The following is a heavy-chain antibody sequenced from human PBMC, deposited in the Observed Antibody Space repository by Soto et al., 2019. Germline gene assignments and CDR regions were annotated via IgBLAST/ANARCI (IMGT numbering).Heavy chain of an antibody. D-gene: IGHD3-3*01. Sequence: ASVKVSCKASGGTFSSYAISWVRQAPGQGLEWMGGIIPIFGTANYAQKFQGRVTITADESTSTAYMELSSLRSEDTAVYYCARDDTYYDFWSGYPHYYYYGMDVWGQGTTVTVS. V-gene: IGHV1-69*13. CDR1: GGTFSSYA. CDR3: ARDDTYYDFWSGYPHYYYYGMDV. CDR2: IIPIFGTA. J-gene: IGHJ6*02.